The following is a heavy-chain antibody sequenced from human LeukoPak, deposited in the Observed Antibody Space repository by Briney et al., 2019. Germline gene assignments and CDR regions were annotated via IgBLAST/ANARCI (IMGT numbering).Heavy chain of an antibody. CDR1: GFTFNHYA. CDR2: ISYDGGDK. D-gene: IGHD4-17*01. CDR3: ARGGPGLRGYFDY. V-gene: IGHV3-30*09. Sequence: GGSLRLSCAASGFTFNHYAMHWARQAPGKGLEWVAVISYDGGDKYYADSVKGRFAISRDNSKNTLYLHMNSLRAEATAVYYCARGGPGLRGYFDYWGQGTLVTVSS. J-gene: IGHJ4*02.